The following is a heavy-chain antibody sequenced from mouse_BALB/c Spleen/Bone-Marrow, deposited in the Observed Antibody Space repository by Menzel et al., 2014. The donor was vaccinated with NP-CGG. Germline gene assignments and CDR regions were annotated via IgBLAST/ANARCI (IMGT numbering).Heavy chain of an antibody. CDR1: GFTFSSFG. CDR3: TRGGNWEDFDY. J-gene: IGHJ2*01. V-gene: IGHV5-17*02. Sequence: EVKVEESGGGLVQPGGSRKLSCAASGFTFSSFGMHWVRQAPEKGLEWVAYISSGSRTIYYADTVKGRFTISRDNPKNTLFLQKTGLRSEDTAMYYCTRGGNWEDFDYWGQGTTLTVSS. D-gene: IGHD4-1*01. CDR2: ISSGSRTI.